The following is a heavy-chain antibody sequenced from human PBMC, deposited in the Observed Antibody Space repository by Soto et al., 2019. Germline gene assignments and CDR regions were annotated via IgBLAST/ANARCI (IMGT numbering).Heavy chain of an antibody. Sequence: EVQLVESGGGLVQPGGSLRLSCAASGFTFSSYSMNWVRQAPGKGLEWVSYISSSSSTIYYADSVKGRFTISRDNAKNSLYLQMNSLRAEDTAVYYCARVYDILTGPRGGYYFDYWGQGTLVTVPS. D-gene: IGHD3-9*01. J-gene: IGHJ4*02. CDR1: GFTFSSYS. CDR2: ISSSSSTI. CDR3: ARVYDILTGPRGGYYFDY. V-gene: IGHV3-48*01.